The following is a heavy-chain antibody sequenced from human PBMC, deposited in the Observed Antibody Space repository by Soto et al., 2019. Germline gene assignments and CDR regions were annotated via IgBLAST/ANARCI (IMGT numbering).Heavy chain of an antibody. J-gene: IGHJ6*03. Sequence: EVQLVESGGGLVQPGGSLRLSCAASGFTFGNYWMYLVRQAPGKGLVWVSRINRDGSVSSYADSVKGRLTISRDNVKYTLYLEMDSMRVEDTGVYYCARGDCVGGTCYSLAGSLYYYMDVWGKGTTVTVFS. CDR3: ARGDCVGGTCYSLAGSLYYYMDV. D-gene: IGHD2-15*01. V-gene: IGHV3-74*01. CDR2: INRDGSVS. CDR1: GFTFGNYW.